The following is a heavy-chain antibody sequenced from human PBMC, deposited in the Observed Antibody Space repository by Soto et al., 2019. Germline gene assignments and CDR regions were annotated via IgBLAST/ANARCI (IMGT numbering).Heavy chain of an antibody. CDR3: AKVAYYYYSSGYDLDY. CDR1: GFTFDDYT. Sequence: EVQLVESGGVVEQPGGSLRLSCAASGFTFDDYTMHWVRQAPGKGLEWVSLISWEGGSTYYADSVKGRITISRDNSTISLYLQMNSLRTEDTALYYCAKVAYYYYSSGYDLDYWGQGTLVTVSS. D-gene: IGHD3-22*01. CDR2: ISWEGGST. V-gene: IGHV3-43*01. J-gene: IGHJ4*02.